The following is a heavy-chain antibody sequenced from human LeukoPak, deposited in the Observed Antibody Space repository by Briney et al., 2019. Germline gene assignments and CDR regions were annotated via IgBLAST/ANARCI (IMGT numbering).Heavy chain of an antibody. J-gene: IGHJ3*02. CDR3: AKERFYGAATHAFDI. CDR1: GLTFSSYG. V-gene: IGHV3-30*02. Sequence: GGSLRLSCAASGLTFSSYGMHWVRQAPGKGLEWVAFIRYDGSNKYYADSVKGRFTISRDNSKSTLYLQMNSLRAEDTAVFYCAKERFYGAATHAFDIWGQGTMVTVSS. D-gene: IGHD4-17*01. CDR2: IRYDGSNK.